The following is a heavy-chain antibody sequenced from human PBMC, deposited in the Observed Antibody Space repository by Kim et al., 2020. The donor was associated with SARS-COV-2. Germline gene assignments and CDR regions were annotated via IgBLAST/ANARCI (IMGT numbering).Heavy chain of an antibody. CDR2: IYYSGST. V-gene: IGHV4-39*01. CDR1: GGSISSSYYY. J-gene: IGHJ2*01. CDR3: GMHFRYWYFGL. D-gene: IGHD3-3*02. Sequence: SETLSLTCSVSGGSISSSYYYWGWIRQPPGQGREWIANIYYSGSTYYNPSLKGRVTISVDTSKKQFSLRLSSVTAADAYVCYCGMHFRYWYFGLWGGGT.